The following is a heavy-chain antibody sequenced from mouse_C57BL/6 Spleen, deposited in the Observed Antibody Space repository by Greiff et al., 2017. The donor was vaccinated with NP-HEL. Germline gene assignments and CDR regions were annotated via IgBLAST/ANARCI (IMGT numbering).Heavy chain of an antibody. Sequence: EVKLVESGGDLVKPRGSLKLSCAASGFTFSSYGMSWVRQTPDKRLEWVATISSGGSYTYYPDSVKGRFTISRDNAKNTLYLQMSSLKSEDTAMYYCARQGDYYGSSYPLDYWGQGTTLTVSS. D-gene: IGHD1-1*01. CDR2: ISSGGSYT. CDR3: ARQGDYYGSSYPLDY. J-gene: IGHJ2*01. CDR1: GFTFSSYG. V-gene: IGHV5-6*01.